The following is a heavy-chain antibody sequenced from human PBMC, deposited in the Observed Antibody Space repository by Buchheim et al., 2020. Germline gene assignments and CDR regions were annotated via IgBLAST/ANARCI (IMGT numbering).Heavy chain of an antibody. CDR3: ARDYSSSWSRGNYYGMDV. D-gene: IGHD6-13*01. V-gene: IGHV4-59*01. CDR1: GGSISSYY. J-gene: IGHJ6*02. Sequence: QVQLQESGPGLVKPSETLSLTCTVSGGSISSYYWSWIRQPPGKGLEWIGYIYYSGSTNYNPSLKSRVTISVDTVKNPLSLKLSSVTAADTAVYYCARDYSSSWSRGNYYGMDVWGQGTT. CDR2: IYYSGST.